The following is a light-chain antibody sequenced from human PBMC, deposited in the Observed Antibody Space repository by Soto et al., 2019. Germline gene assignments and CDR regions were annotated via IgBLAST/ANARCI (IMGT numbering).Light chain of an antibody. CDR2: GAS. CDR3: QQYDDSPWT. J-gene: IGKJ1*01. Sequence: EIVLTQYPGTLSLSAGERATLSCRASQSVSGSYLAWYQQKPGQAPRLLIYGASSRATGIPDRFSGSGSGTDFTLTISRLEAEDFAVYYCQQYDDSPWTFGQGTKVDIK. CDR1: QSVSGSY. V-gene: IGKV3-20*01.